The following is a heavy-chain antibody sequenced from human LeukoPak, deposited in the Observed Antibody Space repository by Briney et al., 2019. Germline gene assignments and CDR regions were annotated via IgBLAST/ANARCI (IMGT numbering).Heavy chain of an antibody. D-gene: IGHD1-26*01. CDR3: ARDTSASPDDY. J-gene: IGHJ4*02. Sequence: AGGSLRLSCAASGFTFSDHYMDWVRQAPGKGLEWVGRTRNKANSYTTEYAASVKGRFTISRDDSKNSLYLQMNSLKTEDTAVYYCARDTSASPDDYWGQGTLVTVCS. V-gene: IGHV3-72*01. CDR2: TRNKANSYTT. CDR1: GFTFSDHY.